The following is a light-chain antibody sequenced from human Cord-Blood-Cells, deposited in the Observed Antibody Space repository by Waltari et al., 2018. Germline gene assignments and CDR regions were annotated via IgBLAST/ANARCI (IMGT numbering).Light chain of an antibody. J-gene: IGKJ1*01. CDR3: QQYNNWPRT. V-gene: IGKV3-15*01. Sequence: VLTQSPATLSGSPGERATLSARASHSVSSYLAWYQQKPGKAPRLRIYGASTRATGIPASFSGSASGTEFTLTISSLQSEVFAVFYCQQYNNWPRTFGQGTKVEIE. CDR1: HSVSSY. CDR2: GAS.